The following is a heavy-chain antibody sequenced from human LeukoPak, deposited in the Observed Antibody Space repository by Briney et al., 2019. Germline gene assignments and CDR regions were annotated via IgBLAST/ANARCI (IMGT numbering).Heavy chain of an antibody. CDR2: MNPNSGNT. CDR3: ARVTGVVAARFDY. J-gene: IGHJ4*02. CDR1: GYTFTSYD. Sequence: ASVKVSCKASGYTFTSYDINWVRQATGQGLEWMGWMNPNSGNTGYAQKFQGRVTITRNTSISTAYMELSSLRSEDTAVYYCARVTGVVAARFDYWGQGTLVTVSS. D-gene: IGHD2-15*01. V-gene: IGHV1-8*01.